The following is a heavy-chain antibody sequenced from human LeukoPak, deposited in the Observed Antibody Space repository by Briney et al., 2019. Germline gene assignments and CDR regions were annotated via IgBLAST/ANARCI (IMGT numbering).Heavy chain of an antibody. Sequence: PSQTLSLTCTVSGGSVSSGSYYWSWIRQPAGKGLEWIGRIYSSGSTNYNPSLKSRVTISLDTSKNQFSLRLSSVTAADTAVYYCARGRRWLQKGYYYYYMDVWGKGTTVTVSS. CDR1: GGSVSSGSYY. D-gene: IGHD5-24*01. CDR3: ARGRRWLQKGYYYYYMDV. V-gene: IGHV4-61*02. CDR2: IYSSGST. J-gene: IGHJ6*03.